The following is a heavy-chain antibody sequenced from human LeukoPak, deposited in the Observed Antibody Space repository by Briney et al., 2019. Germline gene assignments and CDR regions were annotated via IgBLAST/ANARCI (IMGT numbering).Heavy chain of an antibody. D-gene: IGHD3-10*01. CDR3: ARGRRPGKYFYASGSFDY. Sequence: ASVKVSCKASGYTFTSHGISWVRQAPGQGLEWMGWISPYNGDTNYAQKFQGRVTMTTDTSTRTTYMELRSPRSDDTAIYYCARGRRPGKYFYASGSFDYWGQGTLVTVSS. J-gene: IGHJ4*02. CDR1: GYTFTSHG. V-gene: IGHV1-18*04. CDR2: ISPYNGDT.